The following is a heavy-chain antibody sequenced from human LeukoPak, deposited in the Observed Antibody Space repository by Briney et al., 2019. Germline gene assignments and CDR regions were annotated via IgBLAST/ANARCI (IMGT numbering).Heavy chain of an antibody. CDR1: GLSFSSYW. CDR2: IKQDGSEK. CDR3: ATDELRGYYYYMDV. V-gene: IGHV3-7*01. Sequence: GGSLRLSCAASGLSFSSYWMTWVRQAPGKGLEWVANIKQDGSEKYYVDSVKGRFTISRDNAKNSLYLQMNSLRAEDTSVYYCATDELRGYYYYMDVWGKGTTVTVSS. J-gene: IGHJ6*03. D-gene: IGHD1-26*01.